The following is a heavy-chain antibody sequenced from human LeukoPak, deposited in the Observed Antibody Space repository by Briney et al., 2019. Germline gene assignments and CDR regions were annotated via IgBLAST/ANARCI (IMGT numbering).Heavy chain of an antibody. Sequence: SETLSLTCAVYGGSFSGYYWSWIRQPPGKGLEWIGEINHSGSTNYNPSLKSRVTISVDTSKNQFSLKPSSVTAADTAVYYCAILPRDYWGQGTLVTVSS. J-gene: IGHJ4*02. CDR2: INHSGST. CDR3: AILPRDY. V-gene: IGHV4-34*01. CDR1: GGSFSGYY.